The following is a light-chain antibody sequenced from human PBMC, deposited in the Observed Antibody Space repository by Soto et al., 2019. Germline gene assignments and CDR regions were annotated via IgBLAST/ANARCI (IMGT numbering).Light chain of an antibody. Sequence: EMLLTQCPGTLSLSPGERATLSCRASQSVSSSYLAWYQQKPGQAPRLLIYGASSRATGIPDRFSGSGSGTDFTLTISRLEPEDFAVYYCQQYGSSPPITFGQGRRLEIK. CDR2: GAS. J-gene: IGKJ5*01. V-gene: IGKV3-20*01. CDR3: QQYGSSPPIT. CDR1: QSVSSSY.